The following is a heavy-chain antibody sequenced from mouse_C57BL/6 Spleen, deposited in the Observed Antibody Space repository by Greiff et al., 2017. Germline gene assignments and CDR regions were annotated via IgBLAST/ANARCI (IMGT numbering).Heavy chain of an antibody. Sequence: VQLKESGGGLVKPGGSLKLSCAASGFTFSDYGMHWVRQAPEKGLEWVAYISSGSSTIYYADTVKGLFTISRDNAKNTLFLQMTSLRSEDTAMYYCASPYYASYAMDYWGQGTSVTVSS. D-gene: IGHD2-10*01. J-gene: IGHJ4*01. V-gene: IGHV5-17*01. CDR2: ISSGSSTI. CDR3: ASPYYASYAMDY. CDR1: GFTFSDYG.